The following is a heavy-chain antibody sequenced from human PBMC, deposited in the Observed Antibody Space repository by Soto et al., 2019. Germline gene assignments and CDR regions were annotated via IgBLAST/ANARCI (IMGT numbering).Heavy chain of an antibody. CDR2: IWYDGSNK. Sequence: PGGSLRLSCAASGFTFSSYGMHWVRQAPGKGLEWVAVIWYDGSNKYYADSVKGRFTISRDNSKNTLYLQMNSLRAEDTAMYYCARDLQYTSSWYGYYYYYGMDVWGQGTTVTVSS. CDR1: GFTFSSYG. D-gene: IGHD6-13*01. CDR3: ARDLQYTSSWYGYYYYYGMDV. J-gene: IGHJ6*02. V-gene: IGHV3-30*19.